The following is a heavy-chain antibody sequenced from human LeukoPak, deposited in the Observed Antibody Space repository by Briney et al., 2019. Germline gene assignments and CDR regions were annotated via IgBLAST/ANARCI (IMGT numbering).Heavy chain of an antibody. D-gene: IGHD2-8*01. CDR2: FDPEDGET. V-gene: IGHV1-24*01. Sequence: ASVKVSCKVSGYTLTELSMHWVRQAPGKGLEWMGGFDPEDGETIYAQKFQGRVTMTEDTSTDTAYMELSSLRSEDTAVYYCAKNKPTRRIVLMVYAHNYFDYWGQGTLVTVSS. CDR3: AKNKPTRRIVLMVYAHNYFDY. CDR1: GYTLTELS. J-gene: IGHJ4*02.